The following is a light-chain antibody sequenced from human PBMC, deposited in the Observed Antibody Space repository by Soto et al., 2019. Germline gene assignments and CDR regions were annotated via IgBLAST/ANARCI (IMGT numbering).Light chain of an antibody. J-gene: IGLJ2*01. Sequence: SYELTQPPSVSVAPGQTAIITCGGNNIGSKSVHWYQQKPGQAPVVVVYDDTVRPSRVPDRFSGSNSGNTATLTINRVEAGDEADYYCQVWDFSSDRVVFGGGTKVTVL. CDR2: DDT. V-gene: IGLV3-21*02. CDR1: NIGSKS. CDR3: QVWDFSSDRVV.